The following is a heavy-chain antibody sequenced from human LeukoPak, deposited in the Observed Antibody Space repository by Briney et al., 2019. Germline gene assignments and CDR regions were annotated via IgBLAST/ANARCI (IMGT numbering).Heavy chain of an antibody. CDR3: AKSHGISQYYYDSSGRDAFDI. J-gene: IGHJ3*02. CDR1: GFTFDDYA. Sequence: GRSLRLSCAASGFTFDDYAMHWVRQAPGKGLEWVSGISWNSGSIGYADSVKGRFTISRDNAKNSLYLQMNSLRAADTALYYCAKSHGISQYYYDSSGRDAFDIWGQGTMVTVSS. D-gene: IGHD3-22*01. CDR2: ISWNSGSI. V-gene: IGHV3-9*01.